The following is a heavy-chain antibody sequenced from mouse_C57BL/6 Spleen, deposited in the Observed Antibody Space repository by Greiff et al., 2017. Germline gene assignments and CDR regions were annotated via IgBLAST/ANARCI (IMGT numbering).Heavy chain of an antibody. Sequence: VQLQQPGAELVMPGASVKLSCKASGYTFTSYWMHWVQQRPGQGLEWIGEIDPSDSYTNYNQKFKGKSTLTVDKSSSTAYMQLSSLTSEDSAVYYCASYYGSSYRYFDVWGTGTTVTVSS. V-gene: IGHV1-69*01. D-gene: IGHD1-1*01. CDR1: GYTFTSYW. J-gene: IGHJ1*03. CDR3: ASYYGSSYRYFDV. CDR2: IDPSDSYT.